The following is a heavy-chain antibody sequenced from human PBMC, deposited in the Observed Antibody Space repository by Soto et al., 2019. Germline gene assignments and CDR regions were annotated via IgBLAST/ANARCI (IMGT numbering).Heavy chain of an antibody. CDR1: GFTVSSNY. CDR3: ARHGAYGDYGALDY. CDR2: IYSGGST. J-gene: IGHJ4*02. V-gene: IGHV3-66*04. D-gene: IGHD4-17*01. Sequence: EVQLVESGGGLVQPGGSLRLSCAASGFTVSSNYMSWVRQAPGKGLEWVSVIYSGGSTYYADSVKGRFTISRDNSKNTLYLQMNSLRAEDTAVYYCARHGAYGDYGALDYWGQGTLVTVSS.